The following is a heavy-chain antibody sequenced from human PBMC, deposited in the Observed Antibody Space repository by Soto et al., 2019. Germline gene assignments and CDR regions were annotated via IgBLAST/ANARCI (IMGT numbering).Heavy chain of an antibody. J-gene: IGHJ4*02. D-gene: IGHD5-18*01. CDR2: ISYDGSNK. V-gene: IGHV3-30-3*01. Sequence: QVQLVESGGGVVQPGRSLRLSCAASGFTFSSYAMHWVRQAPGKGLEWVAVISYDGSNKYYADSVKGRFTISRDNSKNTLYLEMNSLRAEDTAVYYCASEGGLDTAIPFDYWGQGTLVTVSS. CDR1: GFTFSSYA. CDR3: ASEGGLDTAIPFDY.